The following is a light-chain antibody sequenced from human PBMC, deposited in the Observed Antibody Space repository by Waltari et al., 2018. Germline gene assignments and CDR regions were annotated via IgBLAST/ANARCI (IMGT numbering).Light chain of an antibody. V-gene: IGKV1-5*01. J-gene: IGKJ3*01. CDR1: QSFGGS. CDR2: DAS. Sequence: DIQMTQSPSTLSASVGDRVTITCRPSQSFGGSLAWFQQKPGKAPKLLIYDASTLEPGVPSRFSGSGSGTEFTLTVSSLQPDDFATYYCQQYNNFPSTFGPGTTV. CDR3: QQYNNFPST.